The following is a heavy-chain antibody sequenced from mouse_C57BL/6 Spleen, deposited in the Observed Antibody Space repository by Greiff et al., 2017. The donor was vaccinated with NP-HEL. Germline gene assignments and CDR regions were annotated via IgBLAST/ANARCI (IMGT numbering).Heavy chain of an antibody. J-gene: IGHJ3*01. V-gene: IGHV1-19*01. Sequence: EVQLQQSGPVLVKPGASVKMSCKASGYTFTDYYMNWVKQSHGKSLEWIGVINPYNGGTSYNQKFKGKATLTVDKSSSTAYMELNSLTSEDSAVYYCARFYDGSPFAYWGQGTLVTVSA. CDR1: GYTFTDYY. CDR3: ARFYDGSPFAY. CDR2: INPYNGGT. D-gene: IGHD2-3*01.